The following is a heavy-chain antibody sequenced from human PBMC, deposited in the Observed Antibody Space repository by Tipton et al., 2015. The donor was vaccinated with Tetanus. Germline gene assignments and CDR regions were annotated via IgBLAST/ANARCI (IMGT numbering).Heavy chain of an antibody. CDR2: VYYTGNT. CDR3: AGLPLGGGYSAHHYFLH. J-gene: IGHJ4*02. D-gene: IGHD4-23*01. Sequence: VKPSETLSLSCTVSGGSISSFHWSWIRQAPGKGLEWIGNVYYTGNTNYNPSLKSRVTISTDPTRKQFSLNLRSVTTADAAVYYCAGLPLGGGYSAHHYFLHWGPGTLVTVSS. V-gene: IGHV4-59*01. CDR1: GGSISSFH.